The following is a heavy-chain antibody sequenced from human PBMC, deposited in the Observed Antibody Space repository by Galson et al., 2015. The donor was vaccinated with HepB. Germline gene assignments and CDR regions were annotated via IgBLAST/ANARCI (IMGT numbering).Heavy chain of an antibody. J-gene: IGHJ6*02. CDR3: ARDSYYGMDV. Sequence: SLRLSCAASGFSFGSYGMHWVRQAPGKGLEWVASISENSGNLDYAGPVKGRFTISRDNAKKTLYLQMNGLRSEDTTLYYCARDSYYGMDVCGQGTTVTVSS. D-gene: IGHD3-10*01. CDR1: GFSFGSYG. V-gene: IGHV3-9*01. CDR2: ISENSGNL.